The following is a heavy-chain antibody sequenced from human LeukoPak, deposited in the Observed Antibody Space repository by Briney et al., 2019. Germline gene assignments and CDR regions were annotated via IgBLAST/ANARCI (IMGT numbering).Heavy chain of an antibody. Sequence: SETLSLTCTVSGGSISSYYWSWIRQPPGKGLEWIGYIYYSGSTNYNPSLKSRVTISVDTSKNQFSLKLSSVTAADTAVYCCARHPSGSYYYFDYWGQGTLVTVSS. D-gene: IGHD1-26*01. V-gene: IGHV4-59*08. CDR1: GGSISSYY. CDR2: IYYSGST. J-gene: IGHJ4*02. CDR3: ARHPSGSYYYFDY.